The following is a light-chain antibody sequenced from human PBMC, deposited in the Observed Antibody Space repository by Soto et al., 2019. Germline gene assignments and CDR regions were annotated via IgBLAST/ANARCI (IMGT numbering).Light chain of an antibody. CDR1: ESVSTN. CDR3: QQYGSSPLT. J-gene: IGKJ4*01. V-gene: IGKV3-20*01. Sequence: EIEMTQSPATLSLAPWERVTLSCRASESVSTNLAWYQQKAGQAPRLLIYGASTRATGIPVRFSGSGSGTDFTLTISRLEPEDFAVYYCQQYGSSPLTFGGGTKVDI. CDR2: GAS.